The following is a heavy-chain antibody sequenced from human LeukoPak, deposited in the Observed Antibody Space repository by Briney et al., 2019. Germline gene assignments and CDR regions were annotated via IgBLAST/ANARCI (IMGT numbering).Heavy chain of an antibody. J-gene: IGHJ3*02. D-gene: IGHD1-1*01. V-gene: IGHV4-39*07. Sequence: SETLSLTCTVSGGSISSSSYYWGWIRQPPGKGLEWIGSIYYSGSTYYNPSLRSRVTISVDTSKNQFSLKLSSVTAADTAVYYCARIRRSGRAFDIWGQGTMVTVSS. CDR1: GGSISSSSYY. CDR2: IYYSGST. CDR3: ARIRRSGRAFDI.